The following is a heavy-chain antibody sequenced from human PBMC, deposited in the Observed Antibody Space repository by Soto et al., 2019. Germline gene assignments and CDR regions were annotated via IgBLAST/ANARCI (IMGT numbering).Heavy chain of an antibody. Sequence: GGSLRLSCAASGFTFSSYGMHWVRQAPGTGLEWVAVIWYDGSNKYYADSVKGRFTISRDNSKNTLYLQMNSLRAEDTAVYYCARGLPYDFWSGYFDYYYYYMDVWGKGTTVTVSS. CDR3: ARGLPYDFWSGYFDYYYYYMDV. CDR1: GFTFSSYG. V-gene: IGHV3-33*01. CDR2: IWYDGSNK. D-gene: IGHD3-3*01. J-gene: IGHJ6*03.